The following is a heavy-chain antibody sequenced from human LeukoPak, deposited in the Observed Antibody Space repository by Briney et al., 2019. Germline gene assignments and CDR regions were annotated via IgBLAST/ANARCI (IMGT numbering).Heavy chain of an antibody. CDR1: GGSISSYY. D-gene: IGHD4-17*01. J-gene: IGHJ4*02. CDR3: ARDLSYGDYEHIFDY. CDR2: FYISGST. V-gene: IGHV4-4*07. Sequence: KSSETLSLTCTVSGGSISSYYWSWVRQPAGKGLEWIGRFYISGSTNYNPSLKSRVTMSVDTSKNQFSLKLSSVTAADTAVYYCARDLSYGDYEHIFDYWGQGTLVTVSS.